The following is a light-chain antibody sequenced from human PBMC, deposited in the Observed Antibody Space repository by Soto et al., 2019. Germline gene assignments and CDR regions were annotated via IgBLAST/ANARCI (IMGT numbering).Light chain of an antibody. V-gene: IGLV2-14*01. CDR1: SSDVGGYNY. CDR2: EVS. J-gene: IGLJ1*01. CDR3: SSYTSSSTLGV. Sequence: QSVLTQPASVSGSPGQSITISGTGTSSDVGGYNYVSWYQQHPGKAPKLMIYEVSNRPSGVSNRFSGSKSGNTASLTISGLQAEDEADYYCSSYTSSSTLGVFGTGTKLTVL.